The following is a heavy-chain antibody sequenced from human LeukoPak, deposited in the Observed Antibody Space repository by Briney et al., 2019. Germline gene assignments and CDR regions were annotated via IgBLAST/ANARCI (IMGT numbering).Heavy chain of an antibody. V-gene: IGHV3-30*03. CDR3: ACDCYDSSGYYSFPDY. CDR2: ISYDGSNK. D-gene: IGHD3-22*01. J-gene: IGHJ4*02. CDR1: GFTFSSYG. Sequence: GRSLRPSCAASGFTFSSYGMHWVRQAPGKGLEWVAVISYDGSNKYYADSVKGRFTISRDNSKNTLYLQMNSLRAEDTAVYYCACDCYDSSGYYSFPDYWGQGTLVTVSS.